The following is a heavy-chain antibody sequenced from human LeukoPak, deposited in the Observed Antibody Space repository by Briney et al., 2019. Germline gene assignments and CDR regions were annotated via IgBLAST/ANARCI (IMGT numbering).Heavy chain of an antibody. CDR3: ARSSLRWLQLKPFDY. CDR1: GYTLTSYY. D-gene: IGHD5-24*01. V-gene: IGHV1-46*01. Sequence: ASVKVSCKASGYTLTSYYMHWVRQAPGQGLEWMGIINPSGGSTSYAQKFQGRVTMTRDTSTSTVYMELSSLRSEDTAVYYCARSSLRWLQLKPFDYWGQGTLVTVSS. CDR2: INPSGGST. J-gene: IGHJ4*02.